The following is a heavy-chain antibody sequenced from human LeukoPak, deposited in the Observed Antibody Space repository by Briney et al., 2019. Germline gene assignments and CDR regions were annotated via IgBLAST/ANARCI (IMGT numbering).Heavy chain of an antibody. CDR3: ASDLLNYESHDY. CDR2: ISYDGSNK. V-gene: IGHV3-30*03. J-gene: IGHJ4*02. Sequence: PGGSLRLSCAASGFTFSSYSMNWVRQAPGKGLEWVAVISYDGSNKYYADSVKGRFTISRDNSKNTLYLQMSSLRAEDTAVYYCASDLLNYESHDYWGQGTLVTVSS. CDR1: GFTFSSYS. D-gene: IGHD3-22*01.